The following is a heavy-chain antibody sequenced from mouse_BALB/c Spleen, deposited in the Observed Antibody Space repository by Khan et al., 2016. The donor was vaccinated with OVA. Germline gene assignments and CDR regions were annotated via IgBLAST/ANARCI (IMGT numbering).Heavy chain of an antibody. CDR3: ARTDYYGSSYYFDY. CDR2: IDPSNGGT. J-gene: IGHJ2*01. V-gene: IGHV1S135*01. D-gene: IGHD1-1*01. CDR1: GYSFTDYN. Sequence: LQQSGPELVKPGASVKVSCKASGYSFTDYNMFWVKQSHGKSLEWIGYIDPSNGGTSYNQKFKGKATLTVDKSSSTAFMHLSSLTSEDSAVFCWARTDYYGSSYYFDYWGQGTTLTVSS.